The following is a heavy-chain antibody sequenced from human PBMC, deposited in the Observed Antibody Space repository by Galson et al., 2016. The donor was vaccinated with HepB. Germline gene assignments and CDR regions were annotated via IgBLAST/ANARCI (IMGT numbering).Heavy chain of an antibody. CDR1: GYTFTSYY. CDR3: ARGSPNWNDIGYADY. J-gene: IGHJ4*02. V-gene: IGHV1-46*01. CDR2: INPSGGST. D-gene: IGHD1-1*01. Sequence: SVKVSCKASGYTFTSYYMHWVRQAPGQGLEWMGIINPSGGSTSYAQKFQGRVTMTRDTSTSTVYMELSSLRSEDTAVYYCARGSPNWNDIGYADYWGQGTLVTVSS.